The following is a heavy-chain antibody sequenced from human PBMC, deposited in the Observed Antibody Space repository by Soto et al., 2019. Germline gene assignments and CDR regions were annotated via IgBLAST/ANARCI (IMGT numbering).Heavy chain of an antibody. CDR1: GGSISSYY. CDR3: ARGPYSFPGSRYFDY. Sequence: SETLSLTCTVSGGSISSYYWSWIRQPPGKGLEWIGYIYYSGSTNYNPSLKSRVTISVDTSKNQFSLKLSLVTAADTAVYYCARGPYSFPGSRYFDYWGQGTLVTVS. J-gene: IGHJ4*02. CDR2: IYYSGST. D-gene: IGHD2-15*01. V-gene: IGHV4-59*12.